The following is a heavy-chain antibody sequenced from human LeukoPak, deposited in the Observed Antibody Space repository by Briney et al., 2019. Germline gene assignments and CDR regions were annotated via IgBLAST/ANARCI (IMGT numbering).Heavy chain of an antibody. V-gene: IGHV4-59*08. Sequence: KPSETLSLTCTVSGGSISGNAWSWIRQTPEKGLEWIGYIYKSGSTKHNPSLKGRVTISPDTSKNQFSLKLRSVAAADTAVYYCARADVRPGYVWGSYRPIDYWGQGTLVTVSS. CDR3: ARADVRPGYVWGSYRPIDY. CDR1: GGSISGNA. D-gene: IGHD3-16*02. J-gene: IGHJ4*02. CDR2: IYKSGST.